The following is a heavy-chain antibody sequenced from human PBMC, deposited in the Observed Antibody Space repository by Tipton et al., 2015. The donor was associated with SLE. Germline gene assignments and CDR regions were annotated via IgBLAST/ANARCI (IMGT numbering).Heavy chain of an antibody. CDR1: GGSFSGYC. Sequence: TLSLTCAVYGGSFSGYCWSWIRQPPGKGLEWIGEINHSGSTNYNPSLKSRVTISVDTSKNQFSLKLSSVTAADTAVYYCVTLGLGIEEGYWGQGTLVTVSS. CDR2: INHSGST. J-gene: IGHJ4*02. V-gene: IGHV4-34*01. D-gene: IGHD3-10*01. CDR3: VTLGLGIEEGY.